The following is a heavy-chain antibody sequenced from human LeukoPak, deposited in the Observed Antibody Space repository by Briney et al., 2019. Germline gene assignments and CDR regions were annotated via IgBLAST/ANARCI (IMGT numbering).Heavy chain of an antibody. CDR2: IYPGDSDT. D-gene: IGHD5-24*01. CDR3: ARLRTVEMATIFDY. Sequence: GESLKISCKGSGYNFAHDWIGWVRQMPGKGLEWMGIIYPGDSDTRYSPSFQGQVAISADKSISTAYLQWSSLKASDTAMYYCARLRTVEMATIFDYWGQGTLVTVSS. V-gene: IGHV5-51*01. CDR1: GYNFAHDW. J-gene: IGHJ4*02.